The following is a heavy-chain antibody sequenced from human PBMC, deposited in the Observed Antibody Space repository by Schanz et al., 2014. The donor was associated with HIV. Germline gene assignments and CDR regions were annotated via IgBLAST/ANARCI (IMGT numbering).Heavy chain of an antibody. CDR3: ATAAVTDYSDN. CDR1: GFTFDEYA. CDR2: ISWNSGSI. V-gene: IGHV3-9*01. Sequence: EVQLVESGGGLVQPGRSLRLSCAASGFTFDEYAMHWVRQAPGKGLEWVSSISWNSGSIDYADSAKGRFTISRDNAKNSLYLQMNSLRAEDTAVYYCATAAVTDYSDNWGQGTLVTVSS. D-gene: IGHD4-17*01. J-gene: IGHJ4*02.